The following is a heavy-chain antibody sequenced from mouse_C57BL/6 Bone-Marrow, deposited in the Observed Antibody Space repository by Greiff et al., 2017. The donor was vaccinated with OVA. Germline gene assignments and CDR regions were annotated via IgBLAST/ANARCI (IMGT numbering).Heavy chain of an antibody. Sequence: QVQLQQPGAELVRPGSSVKLSCKASGYTFTSYWMDWVKQRPGQGLEWIGNIYPSDSETHYNQKFKDKATLTVDKSSSTAYMQLSRLTSEDSAVYYYANGITTIVTWAYWGQGTLVTVSA. CDR2: IYPSDSET. CDR1: GYTFTSYW. V-gene: IGHV1-61*01. D-gene: IGHD2-5*01. CDR3: ANGITTIVTWAY. J-gene: IGHJ3*01.